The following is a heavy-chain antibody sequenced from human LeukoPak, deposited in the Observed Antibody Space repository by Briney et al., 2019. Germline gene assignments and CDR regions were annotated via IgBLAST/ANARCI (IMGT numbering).Heavy chain of an antibody. V-gene: IGHV3-23*01. CDR3: AKAASSSWPSYYYGMDV. Sequence: GGSLRLSCAASGFILSSYSMSWVRQAPGKGLEWDSVITGSGGNTYYADSVKGRFTISKDNSKNTVYLQMSSLRVDDTAVYYCAKAASSSWPSYYYGMDVWGQGTTVTVSS. D-gene: IGHD6-13*01. CDR1: GFILSSYS. J-gene: IGHJ6*02. CDR2: ITGSGGNT.